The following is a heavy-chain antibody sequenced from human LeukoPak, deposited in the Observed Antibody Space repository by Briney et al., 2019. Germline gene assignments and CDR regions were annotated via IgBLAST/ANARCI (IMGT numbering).Heavy chain of an antibody. D-gene: IGHD6-13*01. CDR3: ASTTPSGYSSSWYSFPFDY. Sequence: GGSLRLSCAASGFTFSSYAMSWVRQAPGKGLEWVSSISSSSSYIYYADSVKGRFTISRDNAKNSLYLQMNSLRAEDTAVYYCASTTPSGYSSSWYSFPFDYWGQGTLVTVSS. CDR2: ISSSSSYI. V-gene: IGHV3-21*01. CDR1: GFTFSSYA. J-gene: IGHJ4*02.